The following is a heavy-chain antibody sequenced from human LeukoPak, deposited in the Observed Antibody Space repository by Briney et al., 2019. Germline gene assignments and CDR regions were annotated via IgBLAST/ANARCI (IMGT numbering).Heavy chain of an antibody. Sequence: PGGSLRLSCAVSGFTFDDYGMSWVRQAPGKGLEWVSGINWNGGSTGYADSVKGRFTISRDNSKNTLYLQMNSLRAEDTAVYYCAKDRIRSDSSGYYYGFGYWGQGTLVTVSS. V-gene: IGHV3-20*04. J-gene: IGHJ4*02. CDR3: AKDRIRSDSSGYYYGFGY. CDR2: INWNGGST. D-gene: IGHD3-22*01. CDR1: GFTFDDYG.